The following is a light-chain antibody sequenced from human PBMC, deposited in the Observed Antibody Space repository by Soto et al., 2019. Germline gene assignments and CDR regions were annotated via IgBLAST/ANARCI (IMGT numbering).Light chain of an antibody. V-gene: IGKV1-39*01. Sequence: IEMTQSPSSLSATVGDRVTVTCRASQTISNFLNWYQQTPGKAPKLLIYGASNLQSGAPSRSRGSGSRTDLTLTISSLQPEDFATDFCQQSYNTHRTVAQWAKVHIK. CDR2: GAS. CDR3: QQSYNTHRT. J-gene: IGKJ1*01. CDR1: QTISNF.